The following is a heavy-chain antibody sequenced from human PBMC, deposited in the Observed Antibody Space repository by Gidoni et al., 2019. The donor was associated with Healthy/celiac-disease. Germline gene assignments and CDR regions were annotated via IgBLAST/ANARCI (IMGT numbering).Heavy chain of an antibody. V-gene: IGHV1-8*01. CDR3: ARAGDYYDSSGYLGGY. D-gene: IGHD3-22*01. CDR2: MDPKSGNT. Sequence: QVQLVQSGAEVKKPGASVKVSCKASGYTFTSYDINWVRQATGQGLEWMGWMDPKSGNTGYAQKFQGRVTMTRNTSISTAYMELSSLRSEDTAGYYCARAGDYYDSSGYLGGYWGQGTLVTVSA. CDR1: GYTFTSYD. J-gene: IGHJ4*02.